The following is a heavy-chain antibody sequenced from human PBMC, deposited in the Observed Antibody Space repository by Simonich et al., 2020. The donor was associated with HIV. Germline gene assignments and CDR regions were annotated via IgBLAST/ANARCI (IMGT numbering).Heavy chain of an antibody. Sequence: QVQLQQWGAGLLKPSETLSLTCAVYGGSFSGYYWNWIRQPPGKGLEWIGEINHSGSTNYNPALKSRVTISVDTSKNQFSLKLSSVTAADTAVYYCARGNAFDIWGQGTMVTVSS. J-gene: IGHJ3*02. CDR3: ARGNAFDI. CDR2: INHSGST. V-gene: IGHV4-34*01. CDR1: GGSFSGYY.